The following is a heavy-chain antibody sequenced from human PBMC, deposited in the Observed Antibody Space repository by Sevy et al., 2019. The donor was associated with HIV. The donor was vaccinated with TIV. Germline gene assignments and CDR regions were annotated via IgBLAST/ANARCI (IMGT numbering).Heavy chain of an antibody. CDR1: GGTFSSYA. Sequence: ASVKVSCKASGGTFSSYAISWVRQAPGQGLEWMGGIIPIFGTANYAQKFQGRVTITADKSTSTAYMELSSLRSEDTAVYYCARVSSGWPRGWFDLWGQGTLVTVSS. CDR2: IIPIFGTA. CDR3: ARVSSGWPRGWFDL. D-gene: IGHD6-19*01. J-gene: IGHJ5*02. V-gene: IGHV1-69*06.